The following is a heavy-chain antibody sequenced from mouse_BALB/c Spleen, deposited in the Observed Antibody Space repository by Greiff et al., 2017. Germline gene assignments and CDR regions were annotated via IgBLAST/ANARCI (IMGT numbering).Heavy chain of an antibody. CDR3: TRWGNYHAMDY. D-gene: IGHD2-1*01. J-gene: IGHJ4*01. Sequence: QVQLKQPGAELVRPGASVKLSCKASGYTFTSYWINWVKQRPGQGLEWIGNIYPSDSYTNYNQKFKDKATLTVDKSSSTAYMQLSSQTSEDSAVYYCTRWGNYHAMDYWGQGTSVTVSS. CDR1: GYTFTSYW. CDR2: IYPSDSYT. V-gene: IGHV1-69*02.